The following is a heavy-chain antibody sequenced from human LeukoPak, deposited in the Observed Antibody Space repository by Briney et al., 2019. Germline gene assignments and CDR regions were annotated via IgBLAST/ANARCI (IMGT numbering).Heavy chain of an antibody. CDR3: AAWGLWFDP. D-gene: IGHD7-27*01. V-gene: IGHV4-59*08. J-gene: IGHJ5*02. Sequence: SETLSLTCTVSGGSISSYYWSWIRQPPGKGLEWIGYIYYSGSTNYNPSLKSRVTISVDTSKNQFSLKLSSVTAADAAVYYCAAWGLWFDPWGQGTLVTVSS. CDR2: IYYSGST. CDR1: GGSISSYY.